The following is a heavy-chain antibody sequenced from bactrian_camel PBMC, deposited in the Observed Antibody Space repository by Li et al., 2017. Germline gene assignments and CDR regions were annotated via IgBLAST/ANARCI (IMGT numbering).Heavy chain of an antibody. CDR1: GVTWNRVC. Sequence: QVQLVESGGGSVEPGGSLTLSCAADGVTWNRVCMGWFRQSPGKEREGVARINLGGEITIYADSVEGRFTITQDSAKNTLYLQMNSLKTEDTAVYYCATDEDWSWHYWGKGTQVTVS. CDR3: ATDEDWSWHY. D-gene: IGHD7*01. CDR2: INLGGEIT. J-gene: IGHJ4*01. V-gene: IGHV3S1*01.